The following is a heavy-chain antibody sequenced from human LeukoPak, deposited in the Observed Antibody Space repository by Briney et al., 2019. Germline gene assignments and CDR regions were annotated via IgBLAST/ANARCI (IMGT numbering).Heavy chain of an antibody. V-gene: IGHV1-3*04. CDR1: GYTFTSYA. CDR2: INTGNGNT. J-gene: IGHJ4*02. Sequence: ASVTVSCTASGYTFTSYAMHWVRQAPGQRLECMGWINTGNGNTKYSQKFQGRVTITRDTSASTAYMDLSSLRSEDTAVYYCARNTETAIPLPYYFDYWGQGTLVTVSS. D-gene: IGHD2-21*02. CDR3: ARNTETAIPLPYYFDY.